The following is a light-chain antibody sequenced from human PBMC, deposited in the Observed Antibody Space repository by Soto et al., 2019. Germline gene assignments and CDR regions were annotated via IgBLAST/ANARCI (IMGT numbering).Light chain of an antibody. Sequence: EIVLTQSPLSLSVSPGEPASISCRSSQSLSHSSGYNYLDWYLLKPGQPPQLLIYLGSNRGSGVPERFSGSGADTDFTLTISRVETEDAGIYCCMQPLQTVITFCQGKRLEIQ. J-gene: IGKJ5*01. CDR2: LGS. CDR1: QSLSHSSGYNY. V-gene: IGKV2-28*01. CDR3: MQPLQTVIT.